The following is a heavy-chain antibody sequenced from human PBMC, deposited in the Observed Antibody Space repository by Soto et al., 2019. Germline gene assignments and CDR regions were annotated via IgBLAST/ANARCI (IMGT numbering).Heavy chain of an antibody. J-gene: IGHJ4*02. D-gene: IGHD3-22*01. V-gene: IGHV3-33*01. CDR3: ARDAYYYDSSGYYRQIDY. CDR2: IWYDGSNK. CDR1: GFTFSSYG. Sequence: GGSLRLSCAASGFTFSSYGMHWVRQAPGKGLEWVAVIWYDGSNKYYADSVKGRFTISRDNSKNTLYLQMNSLRAEDTAVYYCARDAYYYDSSGYYRQIDYWGQGTLVTVSS.